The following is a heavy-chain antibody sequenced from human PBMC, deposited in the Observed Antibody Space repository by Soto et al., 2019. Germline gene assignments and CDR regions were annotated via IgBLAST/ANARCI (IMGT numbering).Heavy chain of an antibody. Sequence: SETLSLTSAVYGGSFSGYYWSWIRQHPGKGLEWIGEINHSGSTNYNPSLKSRVTISVDTSKNQFSLKLSSVTAADTAVYYCATFPSYGSGSYDYGMDVWGQGTTVTVSS. CDR2: INHSGST. V-gene: IGHV4-34*01. J-gene: IGHJ6*02. CDR1: GGSFSGYY. D-gene: IGHD3-10*01. CDR3: ATFPSYGSGSYDYGMDV.